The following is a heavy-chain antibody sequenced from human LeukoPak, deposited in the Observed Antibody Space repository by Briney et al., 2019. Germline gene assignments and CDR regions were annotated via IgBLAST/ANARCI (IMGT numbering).Heavy chain of an antibody. V-gene: IGHV3-21*01. D-gene: IGHD3-10*01. Sequence: GGSLRLSCAASGFTFSSYSMNWVRQAPGKGLEWVSSISSSSSYIYYADSVKGRFTISRDNAKNSLYPQMNSLRAEDTAVYYCASRTRFGEGDYYMDVWGKGTTVTVSS. J-gene: IGHJ6*03. CDR2: ISSSSSYI. CDR1: GFTFSSYS. CDR3: ASRTRFGEGDYYMDV.